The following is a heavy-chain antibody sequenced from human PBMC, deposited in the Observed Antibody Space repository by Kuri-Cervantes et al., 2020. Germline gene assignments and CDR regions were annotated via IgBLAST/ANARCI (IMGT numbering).Heavy chain of an antibody. V-gene: IGHV1-69*13. CDR2: IIPIFGTA. CDR1: GGTFSSYA. J-gene: IGHJ4*02. Sequence: SVKVSCKASGGTFSSYAISWVRQAPGQGLEWMGGIIPIFGTANYAQKFQGRVTITADESTSTAYMELSSLRSGDTAVYYCARDVGCSGGSCYSPEMYYFDYWGQGTLVTVSS. D-gene: IGHD2-15*01. CDR3: ARDVGCSGGSCYSPEMYYFDY.